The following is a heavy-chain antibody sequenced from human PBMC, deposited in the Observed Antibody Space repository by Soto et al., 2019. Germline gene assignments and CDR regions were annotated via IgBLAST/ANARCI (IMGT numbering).Heavy chain of an antibody. J-gene: IGHJ6*03. Sequence: ASVKVSCKASGYTFTSYAMHWVRQAPGQRLEWMGWINAGNGNTKYSQKFQGRVTITRDTSASTAYMELSSLRSEDTAVYYCARASIRGKYYYYYMDVWGKGTTVTVSS. V-gene: IGHV1-3*01. CDR3: ARASIRGKYYYYYMDV. CDR1: GYTFTSYA. CDR2: INAGNGNT. D-gene: IGHD3-16*01.